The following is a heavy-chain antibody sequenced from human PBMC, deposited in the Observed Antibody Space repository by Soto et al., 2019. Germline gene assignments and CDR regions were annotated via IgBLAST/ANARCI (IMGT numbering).Heavy chain of an antibody. CDR3: ARGPPFEYGSSCNWFDP. Sequence: ASVKVSCKASGYTFTGYYMHWVRQAPGQGLEWMGWINPNSGGTNYAQKFQGWVTMTRDTSISTAYMELSRLRSDDTAVYYCARGPPFEYGSSCNWFDPWGQGTLVTVSS. J-gene: IGHJ5*02. CDR1: GYTFTGYY. V-gene: IGHV1-2*04. D-gene: IGHD6-6*01. CDR2: INPNSGGT.